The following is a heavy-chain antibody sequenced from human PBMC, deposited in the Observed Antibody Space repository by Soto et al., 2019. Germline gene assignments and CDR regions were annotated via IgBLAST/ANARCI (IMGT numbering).Heavy chain of an antibody. V-gene: IGHV3-23*01. Sequence: TGGSLRLSCAASGFTFSSYAMSWVRQAPGKGLEWVSAISGSGGSTYYADSVKGRFTISRDNSKNTLYLQMNSLRAEDTAVYYCAKGLLRYYGMDVWGQGTTVTVSS. CDR1: GFTFSSYA. CDR2: ISGSGGST. D-gene: IGHD4-17*01. CDR3: AKGLLRYYGMDV. J-gene: IGHJ6*02.